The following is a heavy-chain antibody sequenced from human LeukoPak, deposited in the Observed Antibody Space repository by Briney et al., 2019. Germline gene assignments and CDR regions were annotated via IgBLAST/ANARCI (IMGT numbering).Heavy chain of an antibody. CDR2: ISWDGGST. V-gene: IGHV3-43*01. CDR3: AKDSGNDYGGGVVDY. Sequence: GGSLRLSCAASGFTFDDYTMHWVRQAPGKGLEWVSLISWDGGSTYYADSVKGRFTISRDNSKNSLYLQMNSLRTEDTALYYCAKDSGNDYGGGVVDYWGQGTLVTVSS. D-gene: IGHD4-23*01. J-gene: IGHJ4*02. CDR1: GFTFDDYT.